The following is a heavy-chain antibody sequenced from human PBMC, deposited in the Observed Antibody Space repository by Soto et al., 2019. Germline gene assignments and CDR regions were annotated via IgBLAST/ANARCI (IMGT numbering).Heavy chain of an antibody. J-gene: IGHJ4*02. V-gene: IGHV1-8*01. CDR1: GYTFTSYD. CDR2: MNPNSGNT. D-gene: IGHD1-7*01. Sequence: GASVKVSCKAAGYTFTSYDINWVRQATGQGLEWMGWMNPNSGNTGYAQKFQGRVTMTRNTSISTAYMELSSLRSEDTAVYYCARVWGRKLEILGYWGQGTPVTVYS. CDR3: ARVWGRKLEILGY.